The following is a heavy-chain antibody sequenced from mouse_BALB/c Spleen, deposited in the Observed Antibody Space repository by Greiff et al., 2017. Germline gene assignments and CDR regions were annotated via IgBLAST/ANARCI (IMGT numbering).Heavy chain of an antibody. CDR1: GFTFSDYY. J-gene: IGHJ4*01. CDR3: ARDRGYYYGSSYSYAMDY. Sequence: EVQVVESGGGLVKPGGSLKLSCAASGFTFSDYYMYWVRQTPEKRLEWVATISDGGSYTYYPDSVKGRFTISRDNAKNNLYLQMSSLKSEDTAMYYCARDRGYYYGSSYSYAMDYWGQGTSVTVSS. V-gene: IGHV5-4*02. CDR2: ISDGGSYT. D-gene: IGHD1-1*01.